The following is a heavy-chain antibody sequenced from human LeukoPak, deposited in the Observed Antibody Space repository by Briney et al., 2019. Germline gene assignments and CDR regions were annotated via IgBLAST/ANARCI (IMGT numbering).Heavy chain of an antibody. J-gene: IGHJ6*02. CDR1: GGSISSGGYY. D-gene: IGHD3-9*01. Sequence: SETLSLTCTVSGGSISSGGYYWSWIRQHPGKGLEWIGYIYYSGSTYYNPSLKSRVTISVDTSKNQFSLKLSSVTAADTAVYYCARGNFDWLLYCYYGMDVWGQGTTVTVSS. CDR3: ARGNFDWLLYCYYGMDV. V-gene: IGHV4-31*03. CDR2: IYYSGST.